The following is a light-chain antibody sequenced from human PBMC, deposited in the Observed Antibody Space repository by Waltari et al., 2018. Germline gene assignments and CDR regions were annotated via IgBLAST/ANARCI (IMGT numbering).Light chain of an antibody. J-gene: IGLJ1*01. Sequence: SYELTQTPSVSVSPGQTARITCSGHELPRKYAYWFQQKSGQAPRLVIYEDTKRPSGIPERSSGSSSGTVATLTITGAQVDDEADYYCYSSDSTGLRVFGGGTTVVVL. CDR1: ELPRKY. CDR2: EDT. V-gene: IGLV3-10*01. CDR3: YSSDSTGLRV.